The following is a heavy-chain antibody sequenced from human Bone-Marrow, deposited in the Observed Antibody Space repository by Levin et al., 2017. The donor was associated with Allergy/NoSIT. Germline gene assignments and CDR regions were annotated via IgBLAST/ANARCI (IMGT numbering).Heavy chain of an antibody. D-gene: IGHD2/OR15-2a*01. CDR1: GFTFGSHA. V-gene: IGHV3-23*01. CDR3: AKDLKFYDTEAYFDL. J-gene: IGHJ4*02. CDR2: ISGGGHST. Sequence: GGSLRLSCAASGFTFGSHALSWVRQAPGKGPEWVASISGGGHSTFYIDSVMGRFTISRDDSKNTLSLQMINLRVEDTAKYFCAKDLKFYDTEAYFDLWGRGTLVTVSS.